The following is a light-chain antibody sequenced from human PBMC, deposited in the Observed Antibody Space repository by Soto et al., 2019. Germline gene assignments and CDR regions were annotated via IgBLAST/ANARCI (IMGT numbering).Light chain of an antibody. CDR1: SSDVGDYNY. V-gene: IGLV2-14*01. Sequence: QSVLTQPASVSGSPGQSITISCTGTSSDVGDYNYVSWYQQHPGKAPKLMIYDVRNRPSGVSNRFSGSKSGNTASLTISGLQAEDEADYYCISYTSSSTFVVFGGGTKLTVL. CDR3: ISYTSSSTFVV. J-gene: IGLJ3*02. CDR2: DVR.